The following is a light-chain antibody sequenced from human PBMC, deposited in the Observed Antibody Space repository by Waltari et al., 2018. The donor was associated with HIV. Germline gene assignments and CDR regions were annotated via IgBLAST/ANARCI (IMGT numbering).Light chain of an antibody. CDR2: GNN. CDR1: TSNIGAGYD. J-gene: IGLJ3*02. CDR3: QSYDSSLSGSGV. V-gene: IGLV1-40*01. Sequence: QSVLTQPPSVSGAPGQRVTISCTGSTSNIGAGYDVHWYQQLPGTAPKLLIDGNNNRPSGVPDRFSGSKSGTSASLAITGLQAEDEADYYCQSYDSSLSGSGVFGGGTKLTVL.